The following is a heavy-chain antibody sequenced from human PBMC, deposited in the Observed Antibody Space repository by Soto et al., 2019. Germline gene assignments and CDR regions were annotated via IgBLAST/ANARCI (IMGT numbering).Heavy chain of an antibody. CDR1: GYSFTSYW. Sequence: GDSLKNSFKGSGYSFTSYWISWVRQMPGKGLEWMGRIDPSDSYTNYSPSFQGHVTISADKSISTAYLQWSSLKASDTAMYYCARKYYCDSLGGYYGMDVWGQGTTVTVSS. V-gene: IGHV5-10-1*01. J-gene: IGHJ6*02. D-gene: IGHD3-22*01. CDR3: ARKYYCDSLGGYYGMDV. CDR2: IDPSDSYT.